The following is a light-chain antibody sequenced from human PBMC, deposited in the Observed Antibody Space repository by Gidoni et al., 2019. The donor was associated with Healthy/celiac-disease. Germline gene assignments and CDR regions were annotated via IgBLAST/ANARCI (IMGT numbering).Light chain of an antibody. CDR3: SSYTSSSTLDVV. CDR1: SSAVGGYTY. Sequence: QSALTQPASVSGSPGQSITISCTGTSSAVGGYTYVSWYQQHPGKAPKLMIYEVSNRPSGVSNRFSGSKSGNTASLTISGLQAEDEADYYCSSYTSSSTLDVVFGGGTKLTVL. CDR2: EVS. J-gene: IGLJ2*01. V-gene: IGLV2-14*01.